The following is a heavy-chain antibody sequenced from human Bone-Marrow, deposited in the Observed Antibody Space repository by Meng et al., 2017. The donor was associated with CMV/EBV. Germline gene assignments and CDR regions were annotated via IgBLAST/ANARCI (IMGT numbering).Heavy chain of an antibody. CDR3: ARSMLEVNRYYYGMDV. J-gene: IGHJ6*04. V-gene: IGHV3-7*01. CDR1: GFTFSSFW. Sequence: GESLKISCAASGFTFSSFWMAWVRQAPGKGLEWVGNIKQDESEIQYVGSVKGRFTITRDNAKNSLLLQMNSLRAEDTAVYYCARSMLEVNRYYYGMDVWGEGTPVTVSS. D-gene: IGHD1-1*01. CDR2: IKQDESEI.